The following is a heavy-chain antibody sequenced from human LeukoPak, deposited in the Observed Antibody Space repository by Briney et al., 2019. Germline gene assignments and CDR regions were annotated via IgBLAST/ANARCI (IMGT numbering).Heavy chain of an antibody. CDR3: AREQYSSSWFYYYGMDV. CDR1: GYTFTGYY. J-gene: IGHJ6*02. V-gene: IGHV1-2*04. CDR2: INPNSGGT. D-gene: IGHD6-13*01. Sequence: ASVKVSCKASGYTFTGYYMHWVRQAPGQGLEWMGWINPNSGGTNYAQKFQGWVTMTRDTSISTAYMELSRLRSDDTAVYYCAREQYSSSWFYYYGMDVWGQGTTVTVSS.